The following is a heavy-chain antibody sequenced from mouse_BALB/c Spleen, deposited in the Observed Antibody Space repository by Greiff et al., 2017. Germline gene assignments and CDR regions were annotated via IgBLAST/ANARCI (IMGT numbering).Heavy chain of an antibody. V-gene: IGHV5-4*02. CDR1: GFTFSDYY. CDR2: ISDGGSYT. CDR3: ARDRQLGLRGLFAY. J-gene: IGHJ3*01. Sequence: EVKVVESGGGLVKPGGSLKLSCAASGFTFSDYYMYWVRQTPEKRLEWVATISDGGSYTYYPDSVKGRFTISRDNAKNNLYLQMSSLKSEDTAMYYCARDRQLGLRGLFAYWGQGTLVTVSA. D-gene: IGHD3-2*01.